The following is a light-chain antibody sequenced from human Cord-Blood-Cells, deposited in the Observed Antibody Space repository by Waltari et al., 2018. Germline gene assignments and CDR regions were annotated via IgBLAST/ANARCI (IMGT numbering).Light chain of an antibody. CDR1: QSISSY. Sequence: DIQMTQSPSSLSASVGDRVTLTFRASQSISSYLNWYQQKPGKAPKLLIYAASSLQSGVPARFSGSGSGTDFTLTISSLQPEDFATYYCQQSYSTPHTFGGGTKVEIK. V-gene: IGKV1-39*01. CDR2: AAS. CDR3: QQSYSTPHT. J-gene: IGKJ4*01.